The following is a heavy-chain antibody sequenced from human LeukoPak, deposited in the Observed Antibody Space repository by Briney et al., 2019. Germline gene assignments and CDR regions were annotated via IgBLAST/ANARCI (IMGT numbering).Heavy chain of an antibody. CDR1: GFTLSSYS. CDR3: AKVDSSSWSPLHAFDI. D-gene: IGHD6-13*01. J-gene: IGHJ3*02. CDR2: ISSSSSYI. V-gene: IGHV3-21*04. Sequence: GGSLRLSCAASGFTLSSYSMNWVRQAPGKGLEWVSSISSSSSYIYYADSVKGRFTISRDNSKNTLYLQMNSLRAEDTAVYYCAKVDSSSWSPLHAFDIWGQGTMVTVSS.